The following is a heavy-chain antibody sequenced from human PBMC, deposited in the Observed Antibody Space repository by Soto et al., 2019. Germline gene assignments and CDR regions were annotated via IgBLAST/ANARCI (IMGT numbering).Heavy chain of an antibody. D-gene: IGHD3-10*01. CDR1: GASISGNY. CDR2: IYYSGST. Sequence: TLSLTCNVSGASISGNYWSWIRQPPGKGLEWIGYIYYSGSTNYNPSLKSRVTISVDTSKNQFSLKLSSVTAADTAVYYCARGSMVRGVNYYYGMDVWGQGTTVTVSS. V-gene: IGHV4-59*01. CDR3: ARGSMVRGVNYYYGMDV. J-gene: IGHJ6*02.